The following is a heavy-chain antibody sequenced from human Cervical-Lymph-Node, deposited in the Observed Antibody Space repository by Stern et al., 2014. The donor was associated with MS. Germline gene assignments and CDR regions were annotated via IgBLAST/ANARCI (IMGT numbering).Heavy chain of an antibody. Sequence: VQLVQSGSEVKKPGASVKVSCKVSGYNFTNFAMNWVRQAPGQGLEWMGWINPNTGKPTYAHEFTGRFVLSLDISVNSPHLQRSSLKAEDTAIYYCARDFVDTPMVTRSDYFDCWGQGTLVTVSS. CDR1: GYNFTNFA. V-gene: IGHV7-4-1*02. CDR3: ARDFVDTPMVTRSDYFDC. CDR2: INPNTGKP. J-gene: IGHJ4*02. D-gene: IGHD5-18*01.